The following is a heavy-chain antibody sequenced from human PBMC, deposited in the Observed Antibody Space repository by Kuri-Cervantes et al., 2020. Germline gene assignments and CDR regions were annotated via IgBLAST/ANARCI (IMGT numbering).Heavy chain of an antibody. J-gene: IGHJ4*02. Sequence: ASVKVSCKASGYTFSMYAMHWVRQAPGQRLEWMGWINAGNGNTKYSQKLQGRVTITRDTSASTAYMELSSLRSEDTAVYYCARASSYYDFTWWGQGTLVTVSS. D-gene: IGHD3-3*01. V-gene: IGHV1-3*01. CDR1: GYTFSMYA. CDR2: INAGNGNT. CDR3: ARASSYYDFTW.